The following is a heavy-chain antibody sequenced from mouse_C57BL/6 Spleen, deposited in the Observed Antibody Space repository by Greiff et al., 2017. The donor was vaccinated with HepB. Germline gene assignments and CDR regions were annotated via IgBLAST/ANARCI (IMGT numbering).Heavy chain of an antibody. D-gene: IGHD1-1*01. J-gene: IGHJ4*01. Sequence: DVKLQESGGGLVKPGGSLKLSCAASGFTFSSYAMSWVRQTPEKRLEWVATISDGGSYTYYPDNVKGRFTISRDNAKNNLYLQMSHLKSEDTAMYYCARFYYYGSSYGYAMDYWGQGTSVTVSS. V-gene: IGHV5-4*03. CDR1: GFTFSSYA. CDR2: ISDGGSYT. CDR3: ARFYYYGSSYGYAMDY.